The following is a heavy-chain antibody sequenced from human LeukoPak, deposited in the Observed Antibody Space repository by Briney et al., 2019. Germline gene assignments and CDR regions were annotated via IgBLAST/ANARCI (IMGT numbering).Heavy chain of an antibody. CDR2: IYPGDSDT. Sequence: GESLKISFKGSGYSFTSYWIGWVRQMPGKGLEWMGIIYPGDSDTRYSPSFQGQVTISADKSISTAYRQWSSLKASDTAMYYCARHREKVVAALFPEGLSFDPWGQGTLVTVSS. CDR1: GYSFTSYW. V-gene: IGHV5-51*01. D-gene: IGHD2-15*01. J-gene: IGHJ5*02. CDR3: ARHREKVVAALFPEGLSFDP.